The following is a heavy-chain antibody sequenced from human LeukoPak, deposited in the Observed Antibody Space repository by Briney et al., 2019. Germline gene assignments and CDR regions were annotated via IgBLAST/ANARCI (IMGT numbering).Heavy chain of an antibody. D-gene: IGHD3-22*01. Sequence: SETLSLTCTVSSGSTSGYYWSWVRQPPGKGLEWIGYIYSSGSANYNPSLKSRVIISGDTSKNQISLNLTSVTAADTAVYFCARHRDYYDTWGHGTLVTVSS. CDR1: SGSTSGYY. J-gene: IGHJ4*01. CDR3: ARHRDYYDT. V-gene: IGHV4-59*08. CDR2: IYSSGSA.